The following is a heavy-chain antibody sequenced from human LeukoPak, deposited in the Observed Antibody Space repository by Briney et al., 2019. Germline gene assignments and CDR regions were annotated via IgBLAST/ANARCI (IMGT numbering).Heavy chain of an antibody. CDR3: ARGKTARIAAAYNWFDP. V-gene: IGHV1-18*01. CDR2: ISAYNGNT. CDR1: GYTFTSYG. Sequence: ASVKVSCKASGYTFTSYGISWVRQAPGQGLEWMGWISAYNGNTNYAQKLQGRVTMTIDTSTSTAYMELRSLRSDDTAVYYCARGKTARIAAAYNWFDPWGQGTLVTVSS. D-gene: IGHD6-13*01. J-gene: IGHJ5*02.